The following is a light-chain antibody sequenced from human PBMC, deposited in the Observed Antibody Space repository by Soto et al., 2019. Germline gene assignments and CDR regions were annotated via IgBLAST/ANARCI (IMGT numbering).Light chain of an antibody. V-gene: IGKV1-6*01. J-gene: IGKJ1*01. CDR2: AAS. CDR1: QGIRND. CDR3: QQYNSYSWT. Sequence: AIQMTQSPSSLSASVGDRVTITCRASQGIRNDLGWYQQKPGKAPKLLIYAASSLQSGVPSRFRGSGSGTDLTLTISSLQPDDFATYYCQQYNSYSWTFGQGTKVDIK.